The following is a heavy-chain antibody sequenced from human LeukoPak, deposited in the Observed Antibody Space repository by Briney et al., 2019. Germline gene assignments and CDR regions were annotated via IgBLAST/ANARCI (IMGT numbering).Heavy chain of an antibody. D-gene: IGHD1-7*01. Sequence: GGSLRLSCAASGFTFSSYGMHWVRQAPGKGLEWVAVISYDGSNKYYADSVKGRFTISRDNSKNTLYLQMNSLRAEDTAVYYCANDLLRYNWNYEGPYYWGQGTLVTVSS. J-gene: IGHJ4*02. CDR1: GFTFSSYG. CDR3: ANDLLRYNWNYEGPYY. CDR2: ISYDGSNK. V-gene: IGHV3-30*18.